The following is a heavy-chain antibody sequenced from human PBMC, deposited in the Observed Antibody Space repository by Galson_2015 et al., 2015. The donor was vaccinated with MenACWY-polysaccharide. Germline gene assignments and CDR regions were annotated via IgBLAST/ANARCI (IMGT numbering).Heavy chain of an antibody. CDR1: GYTFTDYY. V-gene: IGHV1-2*02. Sequence: SVKVSCKASGYTFTDYYMHWVRQAPGQGLEWMGWINPKSGDTKYAQKFQGRVTMTRDTSISTAYIELSRLRSDDTAMYYCARDLVGAGDWYDPWGQGTLVTVFS. J-gene: IGHJ5*02. D-gene: IGHD3-16*01. CDR2: INPKSGDT. CDR3: ARDLVGAGDWYDP.